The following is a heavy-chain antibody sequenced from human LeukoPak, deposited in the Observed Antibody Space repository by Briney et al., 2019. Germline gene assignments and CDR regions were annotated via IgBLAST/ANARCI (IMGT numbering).Heavy chain of an antibody. D-gene: IGHD3-3*01. J-gene: IGHJ5*02. CDR3: ARHWREAAAGWFDP. Sequence: SETLSLTCNVSGGSISSSNYYWGWIRQPPGKGLEWIGSIHYSGSTYYNPSLKSRVTISVDTSKNQFSVRLSSATAADTAVYYCARHWREAAAGWFDPWGQETLVTVSS. V-gene: IGHV4-39*01. CDR1: GGSISSSNYY. CDR2: IHYSGST.